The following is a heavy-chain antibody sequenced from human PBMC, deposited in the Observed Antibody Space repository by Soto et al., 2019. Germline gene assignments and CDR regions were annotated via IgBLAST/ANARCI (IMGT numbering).Heavy chain of an antibody. Sequence: GGSLRLFCAASGFTFSSYAMSGVRQAPGKGLEWVSAISGSGGSTYYADSGNGRFTISRGNSKNTLYLQMNSLRAEDTAVYYCAKGKITMIAAAPPYYFDYWGQGTLVTLSS. J-gene: IGHJ4*02. CDR2: ISGSGGST. CDR1: GFTFSSYA. CDR3: AKGKITMIAAAPPYYFDY. V-gene: IGHV3-23*01. D-gene: IGHD3-22*01.